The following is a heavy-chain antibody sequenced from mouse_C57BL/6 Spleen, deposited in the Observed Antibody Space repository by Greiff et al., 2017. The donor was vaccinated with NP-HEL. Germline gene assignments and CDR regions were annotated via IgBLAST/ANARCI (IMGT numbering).Heavy chain of an antibody. Sequence: QVQLQQPGTELVKPGASVKLSCKASGYTFTSYWMHWVKQRPGQGLEWIGNINPSNGGTKYNEKFKSKATLTVDKPSSTAYMQLSSLTSEDSAVYYCASTGPYWYCDVWGTGTTVTVSS. J-gene: IGHJ1*03. CDR1: GYTFTSYW. CDR2: INPSNGGT. CDR3: ASTGPYWYCDV. V-gene: IGHV1-53*01. D-gene: IGHD4-1*02.